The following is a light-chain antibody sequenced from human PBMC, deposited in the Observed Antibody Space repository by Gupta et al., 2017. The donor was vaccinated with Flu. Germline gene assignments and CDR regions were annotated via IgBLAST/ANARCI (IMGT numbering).Light chain of an antibody. CDR1: QGFTSC. V-gene: IGKV1-9*01. Sequence: PSFLSASVGDRVTLTCRASQGFTSCLAWYQQKPGKAPKLLIYAVSTLQSGVPSRFSGSGSGTEFTLTISSLKPEDFATYYCQQLKEDPYTFGQGTKLEIK. J-gene: IGKJ2*01. CDR2: AVS. CDR3: QQLKEDPYT.